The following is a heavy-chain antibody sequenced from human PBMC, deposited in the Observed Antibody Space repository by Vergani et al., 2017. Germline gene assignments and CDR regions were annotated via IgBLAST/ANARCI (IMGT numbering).Heavy chain of an antibody. V-gene: IGHV4-59*01. D-gene: IGHD6-19*01. Sequence: VQLQESGPGLVKPSETLSLTCTVSGGSISSYYWSWIRQPPGKGLEWIGYIYYSGSTNYNPSLKSRVTISVDTSKNQFSLKLSSVTAADTAVYYCARDSSGWYGDFGYFDYWGQGTLVTVSS. CDR3: ARDSSGWYGDFGYFDY. CDR1: GGSISSYY. CDR2: IYYSGST. J-gene: IGHJ4*02.